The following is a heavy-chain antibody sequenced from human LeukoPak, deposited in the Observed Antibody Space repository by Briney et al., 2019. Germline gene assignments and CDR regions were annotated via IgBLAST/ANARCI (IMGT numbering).Heavy chain of an antibody. V-gene: IGHV3-7*01. CDR2: IKEDGSAK. CDR3: TRDTGCSGGACYSFYDY. D-gene: IGHD2-21*01. CDR1: GFTFSSYW. Sequence: GGSLRLPCAASGFTFSSYWMTWVRQAPGQGLEWVANIKEDGSAKYHVDSVKGRLTISRDNAKNSLYLQMNSLRVEDTAVYYCTRDTGCSGGACYSFYDYWGQGTLVTVSS. J-gene: IGHJ4*02.